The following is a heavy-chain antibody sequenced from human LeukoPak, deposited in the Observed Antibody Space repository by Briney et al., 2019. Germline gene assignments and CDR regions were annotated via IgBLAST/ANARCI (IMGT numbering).Heavy chain of an antibody. D-gene: IGHD3-3*01. V-gene: IGHV3-23*01. CDR2: ITGSGDGT. CDR1: GFTFSTYA. J-gene: IGHJ4*02. CDR3: ARDGVSGAFDY. Sequence: PGGSLRLSCAASGFTFSTYAMTWVRQAPGKGLEWVSSITGSGDGTSAADSVTGRFSISRDNSKSTLYLQMNSLRSDDTAVYYCARDGVSGAFDYWGQGTLVTVSS.